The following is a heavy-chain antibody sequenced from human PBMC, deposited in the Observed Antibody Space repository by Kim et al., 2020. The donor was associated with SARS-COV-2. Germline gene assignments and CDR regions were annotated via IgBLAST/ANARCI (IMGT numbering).Heavy chain of an antibody. Sequence: GGSLRLSCAASGFTFSDHYMSWIRQAPGKGLEWISYISTTGSTKYYADSVKGRFTVSRDNAKNSLYLQINTLRAEDTAIYYCARVPLGSISYTGMYFDY. CDR2: ISTTGSTK. CDR3: ARVPLGSISYTGMYFDY. J-gene: IGHJ4*01. CDR1: GFTFSDHY. D-gene: IGHD3-3*02. V-gene: IGHV3-11*01.